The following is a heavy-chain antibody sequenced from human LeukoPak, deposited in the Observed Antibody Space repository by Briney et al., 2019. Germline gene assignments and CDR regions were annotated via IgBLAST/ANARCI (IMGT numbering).Heavy chain of an antibody. CDR3: AKDSSPYYYDGSGYYSVAYFQH. Sequence: TGGSLRLSCAASGFTFSSYGMHWVRQAPGKGLEWVAFIRYDGSNKYYADSVKGRFTISRDNSKNTLYLQMNSLRAEDTAVYYCAKDSSPYYYDGSGYYSVAYFQHWGQGTLVTVSS. CDR1: GFTFSSYG. CDR2: IRYDGSNK. V-gene: IGHV3-30*02. D-gene: IGHD3-22*01. J-gene: IGHJ1*01.